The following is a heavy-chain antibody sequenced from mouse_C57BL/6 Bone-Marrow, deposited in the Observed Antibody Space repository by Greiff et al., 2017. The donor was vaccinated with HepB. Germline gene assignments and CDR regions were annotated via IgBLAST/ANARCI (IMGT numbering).Heavy chain of an antibody. CDR2: INPGSGGT. J-gene: IGHJ4*01. D-gene: IGHD1-1*01. CDR3: ARRGITTVAPYAMDY. CDR1: GYAFTNYL. Sequence: QVQLQQSGAELVRPGTSVKVSCKASGYAFTNYLIEWVKQRPGQGLEWIGVINPGSGGTNYNEKFKGKATLTADKSSSTAYMQLSSLTSEDSAVYFCARRGITTVAPYAMDYWGQGTSVTVSS. V-gene: IGHV1-54*01.